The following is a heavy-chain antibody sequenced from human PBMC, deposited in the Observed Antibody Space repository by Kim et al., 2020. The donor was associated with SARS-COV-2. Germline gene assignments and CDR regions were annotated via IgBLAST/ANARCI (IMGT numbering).Heavy chain of an antibody. CDR1: GFFYTDFW. CDR3: ARGATAFFGFDF. CDR2: IKGDGTER. Sequence: GGSLRLSCAASGFFYTDFWMNWVRQAPGKGLEWVATIKGDGTERHYVDSVRGRFTISRDNARDSLHLQMDSLRVEDTALYYCARGATAFFGFDFWGQGLLVTVSS. V-gene: IGHV3-7*04. J-gene: IGHJ4*02. D-gene: IGHD3-3*01.